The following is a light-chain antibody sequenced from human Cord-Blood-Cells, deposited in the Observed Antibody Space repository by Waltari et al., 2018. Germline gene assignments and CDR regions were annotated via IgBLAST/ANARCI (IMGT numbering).Light chain of an antibody. J-gene: IGKJ4*01. CDR2: GSS. CDR3: QQYNNWPLT. CDR1: QSVSSN. V-gene: IGKV3-15*01. Sequence: EIVMTQSPATLSVSPGERATLSCRASQSVSSNLAWYQQKPGQAPRLLIYGSSTRSTLIPARFSGSGSGTEFTLTISSLQSEDFAVYYCQQYNNWPLTFGGGTKVEIK.